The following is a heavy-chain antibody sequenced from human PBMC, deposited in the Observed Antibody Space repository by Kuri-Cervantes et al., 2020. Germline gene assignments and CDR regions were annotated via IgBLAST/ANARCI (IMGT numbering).Heavy chain of an antibody. D-gene: IGHD6-19*01. CDR3: AKDLGVAVAYFDY. V-gene: IGHV3-23*01. CDR1: GFSFSTYW. J-gene: IGHJ4*02. CDR2: ISGGGGST. Sequence: GGSLRLSCAASGFSFSTYWMHWVRQVPGKGLEWVSAISGGGGSTYFADSVKGRFTISRDNSKNTLYLQMNSLRAEDTAVYYCAKDLGVAVAYFDYWGQGTLVTVSS.